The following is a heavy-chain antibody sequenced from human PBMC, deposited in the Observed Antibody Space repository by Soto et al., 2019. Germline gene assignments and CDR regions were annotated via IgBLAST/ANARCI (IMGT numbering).Heavy chain of an antibody. CDR2: IGGLRAET. V-gene: IGHV1-18*01. Sequence: ASVKVSCQASGYTFRNYGISWVGQVPGQGLDWMGWIGGLRAETAYAPKFQGRLSLTIDTSTSTAYMELRGLTPDDTAVYYCARDVRTNAEYSYFLYYMDTWGNGTTVTVSS. CDR3: ARDVRTNAEYSYFLYYMDT. CDR1: GYTFRNYG. J-gene: IGHJ6*03. D-gene: IGHD2-21*01.